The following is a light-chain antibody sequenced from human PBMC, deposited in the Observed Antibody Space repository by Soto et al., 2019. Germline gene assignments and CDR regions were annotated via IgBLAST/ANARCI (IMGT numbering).Light chain of an antibody. Sequence: DIQITHSPSTLPASVGDRVTITCLASQIIGTYLNWYQQKPLKAPKLLIYAASTLQIGVPSRFIGSGSGTDFTLTISCLQSEDFAVYYCQEYNTWPWTFGQGTKVDIK. CDR2: AAS. J-gene: IGKJ1*01. V-gene: IGKV1-39*02. CDR1: QIIGTY. CDR3: QEYNTWPWT.